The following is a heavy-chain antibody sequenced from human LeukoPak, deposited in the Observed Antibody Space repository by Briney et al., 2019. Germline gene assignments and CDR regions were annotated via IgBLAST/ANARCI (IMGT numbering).Heavy chain of an antibody. V-gene: IGHV4-59*08. Sequence: SETLSLTCTVSGGSISSYYWTWIRQPPGKGLEWIGYISSSGNSNYNPSLKSRDTMSVDTSKNRFSLRLSSVTAADTAIYYCARAVFWSGYYTDPLVQYFFDYWGQGTLITVSS. CDR1: GGSISSYY. CDR3: ARAVFWSGYYTDPLVQYFFDY. CDR2: ISSSGNS. J-gene: IGHJ4*02. D-gene: IGHD3-3*01.